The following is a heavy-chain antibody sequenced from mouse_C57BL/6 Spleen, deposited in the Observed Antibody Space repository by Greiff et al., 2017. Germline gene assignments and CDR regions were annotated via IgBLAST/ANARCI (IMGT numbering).Heavy chain of an antibody. J-gene: IGHJ4*01. Sequence: EVNLVESGGGLVKPGGSLKLSCAASGFTFSDYGMHWVRQAPEKGLEWVAYISSGSSTIYYADTVKGRFTISRDNAKNTLFLQMTSLRSEDTAMYYCATVGVVAPYAMDYWGQGTSVTVSS. D-gene: IGHD1-1*01. CDR1: GFTFSDYG. CDR3: ATVGVVAPYAMDY. CDR2: ISSGSSTI. V-gene: IGHV5-17*01.